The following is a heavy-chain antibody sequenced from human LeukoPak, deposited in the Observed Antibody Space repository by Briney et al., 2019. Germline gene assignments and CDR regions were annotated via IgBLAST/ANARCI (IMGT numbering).Heavy chain of an antibody. CDR1: GGSISGYY. Sequence: NPSETLSLTCTVSGGSISGYYWSWIRQPPGKGLEWIGYISYSGSTNFNPSLKSRVTISLDTSKNQFSLNLNSVTAADTAVYYCARGYRNTFDYWGQGTLVIVSS. CDR3: ARGYRNTFDY. J-gene: IGHJ4*02. V-gene: IGHV4-59*01. D-gene: IGHD1-14*01. CDR2: ISYSGST.